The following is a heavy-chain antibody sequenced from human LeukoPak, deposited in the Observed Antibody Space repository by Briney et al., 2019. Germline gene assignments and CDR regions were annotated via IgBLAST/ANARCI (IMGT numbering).Heavy chain of an antibody. D-gene: IGHD6-19*01. CDR3: ARVISGWYLYYYYYMDV. CDR2: MNPNSGNT. CDR1: GYTFTSYD. V-gene: IGHV1-8*01. Sequence: ASVKVSCXASGYTFTSYDINWVRQATGQGLEWMGWMNPNSGNTGYAQKFQGRVTMTRNTSISTAYMELSSLRSEDTAVYYCARVISGWYLYYYYYMDVWGKGTTVTVSS. J-gene: IGHJ6*03.